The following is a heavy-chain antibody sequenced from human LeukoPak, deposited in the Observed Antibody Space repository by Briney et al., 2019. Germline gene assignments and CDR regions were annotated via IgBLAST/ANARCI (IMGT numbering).Heavy chain of an antibody. CDR2: IYPSDGST. J-gene: IGHJ3*02. CDR3: ARDHGWGDYYDSSGYYFDAFDI. V-gene: IGHV1-46*01. D-gene: IGHD3-22*01. Sequence: GGSVKVSCKASGYSFTSNYIHWVRQAPGQGLEWMGMIYPSDGSTSYAQKFQGRVTVTRDTSTSTVHMELSSLRSEDTAVYYCARDHGWGDYYDSSGYYFDAFDIWGQGTMVTVSS. CDR1: GYSFTSNY.